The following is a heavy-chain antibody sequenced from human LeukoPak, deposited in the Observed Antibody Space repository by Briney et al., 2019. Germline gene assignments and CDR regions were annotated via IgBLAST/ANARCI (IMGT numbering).Heavy chain of an antibody. CDR3: AKDREASWATDY. CDR1: GLTFSTYG. CDR2: MSYDGSNQ. D-gene: IGHD7-27*01. J-gene: IGHJ4*02. V-gene: IGHV3-30*18. Sequence: PGGSLRLSCAASGLTFSTYGMHWVRQAPGKGLEWVAFMSYDGSNQNHVDSVKGRFTISRDNSKNTLYLQMNSLRAEDTAVYYCAKDREASWATDYWGQGTLVTVSS.